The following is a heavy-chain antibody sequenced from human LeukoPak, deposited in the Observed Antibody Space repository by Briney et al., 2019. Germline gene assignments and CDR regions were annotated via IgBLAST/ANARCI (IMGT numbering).Heavy chain of an antibody. CDR2: IYTSGST. Sequence: PSETLSLTCTVSGGSISSYYWSWIRQPAGKGLEWIGRIYTSGSTNYNPSLKSRVTISVDTSKNQFSLKLSSVTAADTAVYYCARGPMYQPLYYFDYWGQGTLVTVSS. CDR1: GGSISSYY. CDR3: ARGPMYQPLYYFDY. D-gene: IGHD2-2*01. V-gene: IGHV4-4*07. J-gene: IGHJ4*02.